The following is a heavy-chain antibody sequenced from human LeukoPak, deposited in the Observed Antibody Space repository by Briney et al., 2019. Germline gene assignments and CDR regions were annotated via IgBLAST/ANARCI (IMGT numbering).Heavy chain of an antibody. CDR2: ISYIGST. V-gene: IGHV4-59*11. Sequence: SETLSLTCAVSDDSFSSHYWTWIRQPPGKDLEGIEYISYIGSTNYNPSLKSRVTISMDTSRNQFSLRLSSVTAADTAVYYCARDLVTVTKGFDIWGQGTMVSVSS. D-gene: IGHD4-17*01. CDR1: DDSFSSHY. CDR3: ARDLVTVTKGFDI. J-gene: IGHJ3*02.